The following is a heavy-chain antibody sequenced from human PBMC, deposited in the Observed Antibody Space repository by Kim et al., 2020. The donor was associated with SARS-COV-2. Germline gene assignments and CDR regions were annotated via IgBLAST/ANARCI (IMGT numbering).Heavy chain of an antibody. CDR3: ARPSSSHFDF. J-gene: IGHJ4*02. Sequence: YADAVRGRFTISRDYSENKVYLQMDSLSAGDTAVYYCARPSSSHFDFWGQGTLVSVSS. D-gene: IGHD3-10*01. V-gene: IGHV3-33*01.